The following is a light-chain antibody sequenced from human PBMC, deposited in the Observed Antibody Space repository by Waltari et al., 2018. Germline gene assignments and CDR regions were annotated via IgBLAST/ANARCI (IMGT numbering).Light chain of an antibody. CDR3: QQADSVPCT. CDR2: GAS. CDR1: QSIGSP. J-gene: IGKJ2*02. V-gene: IGKV1D-12*01. Sequence: IRLTQSLSSLSASVGVRLTITRLPSQSIGSPLAWYQQKPGKAPTLLIYGASNLQSGVPSRFSGSGSGTDFSLISTSLQAEDFATYHCQQADSVPCTFGQGTKVEI.